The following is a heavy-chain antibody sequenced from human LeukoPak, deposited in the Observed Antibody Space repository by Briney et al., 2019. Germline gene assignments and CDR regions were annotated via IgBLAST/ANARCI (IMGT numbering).Heavy chain of an antibody. J-gene: IGHJ6*03. Sequence: ASVKVSCKASGYTFTSYYMYWVRQAPGQGLEWMGWINPNSGGTKYAQKFQGRVTMTRDTSISTAYMELSRLRSDDTAVYYCARDPGGYNTLYYYMDVWGKGTTVTVSS. CDR1: GYTFTSYY. CDR3: ARDPGGYNTLYYYMDV. CDR2: INPNSGGT. V-gene: IGHV1-2*02. D-gene: IGHD5-24*01.